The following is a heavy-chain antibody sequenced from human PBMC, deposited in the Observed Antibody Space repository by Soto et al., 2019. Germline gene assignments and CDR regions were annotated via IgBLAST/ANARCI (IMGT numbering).Heavy chain of an antibody. CDR1: GGSFSGYY. V-gene: IGHV4-34*01. D-gene: IGHD3-3*01. J-gene: IGHJ4*02. CDR3: ATYDFWSGYDY. Sequence: SETLSLTCAVYGGSFSGYYWSWIRQPPGKGLEWIGEINHSGSTNYNPSLKSRVTISVDTSKNQFSLKLSSVTAADTAVYYCATYDFWSGYDYWGQGTLVTVSS. CDR2: INHSGST.